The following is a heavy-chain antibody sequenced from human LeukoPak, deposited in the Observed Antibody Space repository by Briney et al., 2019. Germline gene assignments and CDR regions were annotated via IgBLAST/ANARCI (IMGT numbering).Heavy chain of an antibody. D-gene: IGHD5-24*01. Sequence: GGSLRLSCAASGFTFSSYAMHWVRQAPGKGLEWVAVISYDGSNKYYADPVKGRFTISRDNAKNTLYLQMNSLRAEDTAVYYCAGEIRWLQSYDAFDIWGQGTMVTVSS. V-gene: IGHV3-30-3*01. CDR3: AGEIRWLQSYDAFDI. CDR1: GFTFSSYA. J-gene: IGHJ3*02. CDR2: ISYDGSNK.